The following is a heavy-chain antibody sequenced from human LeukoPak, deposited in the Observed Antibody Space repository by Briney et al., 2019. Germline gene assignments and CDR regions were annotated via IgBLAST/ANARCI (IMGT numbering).Heavy chain of an antibody. CDR3: ARHNDYYVVGGMDV. Sequence: SETLSLTYGVYGGSFSGYYWTWIRQPPGKGLEWIGEINHSGITNYNPSLKSRVTISVDTSKNQFSLKLSSVTAADTAVYYCARHNDYYVVGGMDVWGQGTTVTVSS. CDR2: INHSGIT. V-gene: IGHV4-34*01. J-gene: IGHJ6*02. CDR1: GGSFSGYY. D-gene: IGHD3-10*02.